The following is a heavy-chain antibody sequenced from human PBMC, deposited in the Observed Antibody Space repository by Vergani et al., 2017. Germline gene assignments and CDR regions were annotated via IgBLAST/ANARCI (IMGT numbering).Heavy chain of an antibody. Sequence: QVQLVESGGGLVKPGGSLRLSCAASGFTFSDYYMSWIRQAPGKGLEWVSYISSSGSTIYYADSVKGRFTISRDNAKNSLYLQMNSLRAEDTAVYYCARDFRTVYGSGQYYYYYYGMDVWGQGTTVTVSS. J-gene: IGHJ6*02. CDR2: ISSSGSTI. V-gene: IGHV3-11*01. CDR3: ARDFRTVYGSGQYYYYYYGMDV. CDR1: GFTFSDYY. D-gene: IGHD3-10*01.